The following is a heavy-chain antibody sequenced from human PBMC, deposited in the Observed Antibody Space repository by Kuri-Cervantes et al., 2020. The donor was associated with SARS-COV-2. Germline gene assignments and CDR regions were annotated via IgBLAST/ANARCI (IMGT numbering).Heavy chain of an antibody. CDR1: GFTFSSYA. J-gene: IGHJ4*02. D-gene: IGHD2-21*01. Sequence: GGSLRLSCAASGFTFSSYAMHWVRQAPGKGLEWVANIKQDGSEKYYVDSVKGRFTISRDNAKNSLYLQMNSLRAEDTAVYYCARGRFRDYWGQGTLVTVSS. CDR3: ARGRFRDY. CDR2: IKQDGSEK. V-gene: IGHV3-7*01.